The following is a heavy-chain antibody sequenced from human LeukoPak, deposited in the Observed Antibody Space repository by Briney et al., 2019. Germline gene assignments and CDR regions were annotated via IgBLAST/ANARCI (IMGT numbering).Heavy chain of an antibody. J-gene: IGHJ6*03. CDR3: AKDDYGSGSLMDV. Sequence: GGSLRLSCAASGFTFSSYAMSWVRQAPGKGLGWVSAISGSGGSTYYADSVKGRFTISRDNSKNTLYLQMNSLRAEDTAVYYCAKDDYGSGSLMDVWGKGTTVTVSS. CDR2: ISGSGGST. CDR1: GFTFSSYA. D-gene: IGHD3-10*01. V-gene: IGHV3-23*01.